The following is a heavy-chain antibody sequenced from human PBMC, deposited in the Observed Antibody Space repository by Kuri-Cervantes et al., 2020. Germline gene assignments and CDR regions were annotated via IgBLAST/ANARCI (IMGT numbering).Heavy chain of an antibody. CDR2: MNPNSGNT. J-gene: IGHJ3*02. CDR1: GYTFTSYD. V-gene: IGHV1-8*01. Sequence: ASVKVSCKASGYTFTSYDINWVRQATGQGLEWMGWMNPNSGNTGYAQKFQGRVTMTRNTSISTAYMELSSLRAEDTAVYYCARDYPSPVQGVITHAFDIWGQGTMVTVSS. CDR3: ARDYPSPVQGVITHAFDI. D-gene: IGHD3-10*01.